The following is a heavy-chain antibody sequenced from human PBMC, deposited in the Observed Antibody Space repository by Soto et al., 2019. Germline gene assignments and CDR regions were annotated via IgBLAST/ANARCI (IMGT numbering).Heavy chain of an antibody. Sequence: QVQLQESGPGLVKPSGTLSLTCAVSGGSISSSNWWSWVRQPPGKGLEWIGEIYHSGSTNYNPSLKSRVTISVDKSKNQFSLKLSSVTAADTAVYYCASPSPGTGITIFGVVIHDRYGMDVWGQGTTVTVSS. CDR3: ASPSPGTGITIFGVVIHDRYGMDV. J-gene: IGHJ6*02. D-gene: IGHD3-3*01. CDR2: IYHSGST. V-gene: IGHV4-4*02. CDR1: GGSISSSNW.